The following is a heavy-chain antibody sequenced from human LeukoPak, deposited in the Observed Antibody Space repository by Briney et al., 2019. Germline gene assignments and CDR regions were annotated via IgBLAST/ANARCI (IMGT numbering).Heavy chain of an antibody. CDR3: AELGITMIGGV. CDR1: GFTFSSYE. CDR2: ISSSGSTI. Sequence: GGSLRLSCAASGFTFSSYEMNWVRQAPGKGLEWVSYISSSGSTIYYADSVKGRFTISRDNAKNSLYLQMNSLRAEDAAGYYCAELGITMIGGVWGKGTTVTISS. V-gene: IGHV3-48*03. D-gene: IGHD3-10*02. J-gene: IGHJ6*04.